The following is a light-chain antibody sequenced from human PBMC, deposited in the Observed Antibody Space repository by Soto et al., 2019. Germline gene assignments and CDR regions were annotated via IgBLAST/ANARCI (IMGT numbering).Light chain of an antibody. CDR3: QQYHNWPPIT. CDR1: QSVSSNY. V-gene: IGKV3-20*01. CDR2: GAF. Sequence: EIVLTQSPGTLSLSPGERATFSCRASQSVSSNYLAWYQQKPGQAPRLLIYGAFKRATGIPDRFSGSGSGTDFTLTISNLQSEDFAVYFCQQYHNWPPITFGQGTRLEI. J-gene: IGKJ5*01.